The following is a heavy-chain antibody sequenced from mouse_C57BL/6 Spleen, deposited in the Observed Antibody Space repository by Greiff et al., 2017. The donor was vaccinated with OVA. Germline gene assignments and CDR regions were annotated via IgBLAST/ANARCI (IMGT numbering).Heavy chain of an antibody. D-gene: IGHD2-4*01. CDR1: GYTFPDYN. CDR2: INPNNGGT. Sequence: VQLQQSGPELVKPGASVQMSCKASGYTFPDYNMHWVKQSHGKSLEWIGYINPNNGGTSYNQKFKGKATLTVNKSSSTAYMELRSLTSEDSAVYYCARGDYDADYYAMDYWGQGTSVTVSS. CDR3: ARGDYDADYYAMDY. J-gene: IGHJ4*01. V-gene: IGHV1-22*01.